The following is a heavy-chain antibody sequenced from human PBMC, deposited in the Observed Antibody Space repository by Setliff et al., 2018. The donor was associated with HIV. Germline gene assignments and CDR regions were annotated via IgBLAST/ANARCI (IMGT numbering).Heavy chain of an antibody. D-gene: IGHD2-21*02. CDR1: GGSINSYW. Sequence: LSLTCTVSGGSINSYWWSWFRQPAGKGLEWIGRISSSGSPNYNPSLESRVTMSVDTSKNQFSLKLRSVTATDTAVYSCARSRHCGSDCYFDYWGQGALVTVSS. CDR2: ISSSGSP. J-gene: IGHJ4*02. V-gene: IGHV4-4*07. CDR3: ARSRHCGSDCYFDY.